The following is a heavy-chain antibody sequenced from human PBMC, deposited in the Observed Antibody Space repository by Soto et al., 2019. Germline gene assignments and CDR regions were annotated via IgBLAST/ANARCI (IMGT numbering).Heavy chain of an antibody. Sequence: SETLSLTCTFSGGSISSSNYYWGWVRQPPGKGLESIGSIFYSGTTHYNPSLGSRLSISVDTSKNQFSLKLSSVTAADTAVYYCAAIAAADPGDNWFDPWGQGTLVTVSS. CDR1: GGSISSSNYY. V-gene: IGHV4-39*01. CDR2: IFYSGTT. J-gene: IGHJ5*02. CDR3: AAIAAADPGDNWFDP. D-gene: IGHD6-13*01.